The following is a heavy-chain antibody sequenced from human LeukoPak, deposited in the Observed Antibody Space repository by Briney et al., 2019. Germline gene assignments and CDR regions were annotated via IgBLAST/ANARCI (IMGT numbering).Heavy chain of an antibody. J-gene: IGHJ2*01. D-gene: IGHD6-13*01. Sequence: SETLSLTCTVSGGSVTSGGYHWGWIRQPPGKGLEWIGNMYYTGSPYYNPFLKSRVTISVDTSKNQLSLKLSSVTAADTAVYYCARALAAAGNRHFDLWGRGTLVTVSS. CDR2: MYYTGSP. V-gene: IGHV4-39*02. CDR1: GGSVTSGGYH. CDR3: ARALAAAGNRHFDL.